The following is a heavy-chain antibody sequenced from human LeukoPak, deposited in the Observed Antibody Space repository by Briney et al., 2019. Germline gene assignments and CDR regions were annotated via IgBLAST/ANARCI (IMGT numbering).Heavy chain of an antibody. Sequence: GGSLRLSCAASGFSFSSFSMNWVRQAPGKGLEWVSYISGGSSFTYYADSVKGRFTISRDNSKNTLYLQMNSLRAEDTAVYYCAKDLVQQRVQDAFDIWGQGTMVTVSS. CDR2: ISGGSSFT. CDR1: GFSFSSFS. J-gene: IGHJ3*02. CDR3: AKDLVQQRVQDAFDI. D-gene: IGHD6-13*01. V-gene: IGHV3-21*04.